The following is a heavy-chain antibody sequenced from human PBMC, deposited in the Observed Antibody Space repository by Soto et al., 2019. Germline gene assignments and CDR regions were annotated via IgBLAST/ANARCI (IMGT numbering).Heavy chain of an antibody. D-gene: IGHD1-20*01. V-gene: IGHV4-59*01. Sequence: TLSLTCTVSGVSITPYYWTWIRHPPGKGLEWIGYVYHTGNTYYNPSLKSRVTISLDTSKNQVSLRLKSVTAADTAVYYCAREQYNWKLWGQGTLVTVSS. CDR3: AREQYNWKL. J-gene: IGHJ1*01. CDR2: VYHTGNT. CDR1: GVSITPYY.